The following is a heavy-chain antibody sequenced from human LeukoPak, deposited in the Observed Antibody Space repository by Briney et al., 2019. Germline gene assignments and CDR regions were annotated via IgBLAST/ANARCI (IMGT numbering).Heavy chain of an antibody. V-gene: IGHV3-23*01. CDR2: ITIGGGRT. CDR3: AKDGGCSSTSCYYFDY. CDR1: GFTFSSYA. D-gene: IGHD2-2*01. J-gene: IGHJ4*02. Sequence: GGSLRLSCEASGFTFSSYAMAWVRQAPGKGLEWVSSITIGGGRTYYADSVKGRFTISRDNSKNTLYLQMNSLRAEDTAVYYCAKDGGCSSTSCYYFDYWGQGTLVTVSS.